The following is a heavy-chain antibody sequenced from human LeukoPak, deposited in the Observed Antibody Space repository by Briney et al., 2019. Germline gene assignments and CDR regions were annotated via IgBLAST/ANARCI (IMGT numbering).Heavy chain of an antibody. CDR2: IRSDGINK. CDR3: AKEIWPTVTTPGHTHFDY. J-gene: IGHJ4*02. V-gene: IGHV3-30*02. D-gene: IGHD4-17*01. CDR1: GFTFSNYG. Sequence: PGGSLRLSCAASGFTFSNYGMHWVRQAPGKGLEWVAFIRSDGINKYHADSVKGRFTISRDNSKNTLCLQMNSLRAEDTAVYYCAKEIWPTVTTPGHTHFDYWGQGTLVTVSS.